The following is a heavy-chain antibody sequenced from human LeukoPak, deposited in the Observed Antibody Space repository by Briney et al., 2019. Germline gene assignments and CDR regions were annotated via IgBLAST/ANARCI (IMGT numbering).Heavy chain of an antibody. V-gene: IGHV3-49*04. CDR3: SRVPGFTRDGFDI. J-gene: IGHJ3*02. D-gene: IGHD1-14*01. Sequence: GGSLRLSCTASGFTLSDYTMTWVRQAPGKGLEWVGFIRGKTYGGTTEYAASVRDRFTISRDDSKSIAYLQINSLKTDDTAVYYCSRVPGFTRDGFDIWGQGTMVTVSS. CDR2: IRGKTYGGTT. CDR1: GFTLSDYT.